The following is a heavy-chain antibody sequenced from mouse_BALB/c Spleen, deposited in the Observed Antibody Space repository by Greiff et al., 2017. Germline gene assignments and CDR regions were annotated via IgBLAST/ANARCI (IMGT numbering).Heavy chain of an antibody. Sequence: VQLQQSGPELVKPGASVKISCKASGYTFTDYNMHWVKQSHGKSLEWIGYIYPYNGGTGYNQKFKSKATLTVDNSSSTAYMELRSLTSEDSAVYYCARSTDDGYPAWFAYWGQGTLVTVSA. V-gene: IGHV1S29*02. D-gene: IGHD2-3*01. CDR2: IYPYNGGT. CDR1: GYTFTDYN. J-gene: IGHJ3*01. CDR3: ARSTDDGYPAWFAY.